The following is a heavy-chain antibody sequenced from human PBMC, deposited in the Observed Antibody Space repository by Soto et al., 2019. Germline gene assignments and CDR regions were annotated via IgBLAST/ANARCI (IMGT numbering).Heavy chain of an antibody. Sequence: PGGSLRLSCAASGFTFSSYAMSWVRQAPGKGLEWVSAISGSGGSTYYADSVKGRFTISRDNSKNTLYLQMNSLRAEDTAVYYCAKDPTIAASPSSGFDYWGQGTLVTVSS. CDR1: GFTFSSYA. CDR3: AKDPTIAASPSSGFDY. D-gene: IGHD6-13*01. V-gene: IGHV3-23*01. CDR2: ISGSGGST. J-gene: IGHJ4*02.